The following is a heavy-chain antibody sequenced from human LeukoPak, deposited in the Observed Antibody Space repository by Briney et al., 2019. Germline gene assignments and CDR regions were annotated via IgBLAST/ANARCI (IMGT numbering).Heavy chain of an antibody. D-gene: IGHD7-27*01. CDR3: ARHRTINWGSLGYFDY. J-gene: IGHJ4*02. Sequence: PSETLSLTCTVSGGSISSSSYYWGWIRQPPGKGLEWIGSIYYSGSTYYNPSLKSRVTISVDTSKNQFSLKLSSVTAADTAVYYCARHRTINWGSLGYFDYWGQGTLVTVSS. CDR2: IYYSGST. CDR1: GGSISSSSYY. V-gene: IGHV4-39*01.